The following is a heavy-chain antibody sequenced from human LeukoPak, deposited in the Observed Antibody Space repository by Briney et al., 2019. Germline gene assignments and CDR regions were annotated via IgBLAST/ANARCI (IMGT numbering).Heavy chain of an antibody. J-gene: IGHJ4*02. D-gene: IGHD4-17*01. CDR1: GFTFSSYA. V-gene: IGHV3-23*01. Sequence: TGGSLRLSCAASGFTFSSYAMSWVRQAPGKGLEWVSAISGSGGSTYYADSVKGRFTISRDNSKNTLYLQMNSLRAEDTAVYYCAKKPDYDYGDYFYSRFDYWGQGTLVTVSS. CDR3: AKKPDYDYGDYFYSRFDY. CDR2: ISGSGGST.